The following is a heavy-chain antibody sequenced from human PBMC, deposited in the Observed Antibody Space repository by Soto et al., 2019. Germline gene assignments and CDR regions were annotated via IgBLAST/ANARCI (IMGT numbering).Heavy chain of an antibody. V-gene: IGHV1-8*01. CDR1: GSTSTSHD. CDR3: ARGRASGSYYLLDY. CDR2: INPNSGNI. D-gene: IGHD3-10*01. J-gene: IGHJ4*02. Sequence: AAVRVSCKASGSTSTSHDMNWVRQATGHGLEWMGWINPNSGNIGYAQKFQGRVTMTRDTAIRTAYMEVSRLRSDDTAVYYCARGRASGSYYLLDYWGQGTLVTSPQ.